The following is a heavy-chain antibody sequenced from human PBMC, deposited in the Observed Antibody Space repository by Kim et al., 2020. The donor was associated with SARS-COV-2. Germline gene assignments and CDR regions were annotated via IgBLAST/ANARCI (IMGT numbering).Heavy chain of an antibody. V-gene: IGHV4-34*01. D-gene: IGHD3-16*02. CDR3: ARAPKYYDYVWGSYRHAYFDY. CDR2: INHSGST. J-gene: IGHJ4*02. Sequence: SETLSLTCAVYGGSFSGYYWSWIRQPPGKGLEWIGEINHSGSTNYNPSLKSRVTISVDTSKNQFSLKLSSVTAADTAVYYCARAPKYYDYVWGSYRHAYFDYWGQGTLVTVSS. CDR1: GGSFSGYY.